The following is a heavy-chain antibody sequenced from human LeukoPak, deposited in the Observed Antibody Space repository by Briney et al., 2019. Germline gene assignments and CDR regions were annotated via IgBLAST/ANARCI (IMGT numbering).Heavy chain of an antibody. V-gene: IGHV1-18*01. Sequence: ASVKVSCKASGYTFTSYGISWVRQAPGQGLEWMGWISAYNGNTNYAQKLQGRVTMTTDTSTSTAYMELRSLRSDDTAVYYCARDLKYYDFWSGYYKYYFDYWGKGPRSPSPQ. CDR1: GYTFTSYG. J-gene: IGHJ4*03. CDR3: ARDLKYYDFWSGYYKYYFDY. D-gene: IGHD3-3*01. CDR2: ISAYNGNT.